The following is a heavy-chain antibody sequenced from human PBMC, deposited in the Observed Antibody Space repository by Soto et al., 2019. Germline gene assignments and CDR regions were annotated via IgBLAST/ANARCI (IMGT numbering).Heavy chain of an antibody. V-gene: IGHV2-5*02. J-gene: IGHJ5*02. D-gene: IGHD3-16*01. Sequence: QITLKESGPTLVKSTQTLTLTCTFSGFSLTTSGVGVGWIRQPPGKALEWLALIYWDDDKRYSPSLKSRLTITKDTSKNQVVLMMTNMDPVDTATYYCAHSLGEDWFAPWGHGTLVTVSS. CDR1: GFSLTTSGVG. CDR2: IYWDDDK. CDR3: AHSLGEDWFAP.